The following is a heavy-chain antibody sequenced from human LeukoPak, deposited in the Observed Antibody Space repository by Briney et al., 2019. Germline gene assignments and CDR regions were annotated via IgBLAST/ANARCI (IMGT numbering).Heavy chain of an antibody. CDR3: LGGCSGGSCAHFDS. Sequence: PGGSLRLSCAASGFTFSSYWMHWVRQAPGKGLVWVSRINSDGSSTSYADPVKGRFTISRDNAKNTLYLQMNSLRAEDTAVYYCLGGCSGGSCAHFDSWGQGTLVTVSS. V-gene: IGHV3-74*01. CDR2: INSDGSST. D-gene: IGHD2-15*01. J-gene: IGHJ4*02. CDR1: GFTFSSYW.